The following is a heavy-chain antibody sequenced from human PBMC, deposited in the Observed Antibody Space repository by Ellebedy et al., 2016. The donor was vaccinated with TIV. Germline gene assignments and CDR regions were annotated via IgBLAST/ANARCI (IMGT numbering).Heavy chain of an antibody. CDR3: ARDRHVDRGDCLDY. CDR1: GFTFSRYG. D-gene: IGHD2-21*02. CDR2: TWYDGGNK. V-gene: IGHV3-33*01. Sequence: PGGSLRLSCAASGFTFSRYGMHWVRQAPGKGLEWVAFTWYDGGNKYYADSVKGRFTISRDNSKDTLYLQMNNLGAEDTAVYYCARDRHVDRGDCLDYWGQGTLVTVSS. J-gene: IGHJ4*02.